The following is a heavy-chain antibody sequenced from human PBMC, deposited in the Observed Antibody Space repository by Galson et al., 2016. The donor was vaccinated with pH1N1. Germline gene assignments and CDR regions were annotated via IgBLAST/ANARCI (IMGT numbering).Heavy chain of an antibody. CDR3: ARDFSPSRYHDGTFYYDAFDI. J-gene: IGHJ3*02. CDR1: GISLSSSW. Sequence: SLRLSCAGSGISLSSSWMTWVRQAPGKGLEWVANIRGDGNQIRYVDSVKGRFTISRDNAKNSLFLQMNDLRAEDTAVYYCARDFSPSRYHDGTFYYDAFDIWGQGTMVTVSS. V-gene: IGHV3-7*01. D-gene: IGHD3-16*02. CDR2: IRGDGNQI.